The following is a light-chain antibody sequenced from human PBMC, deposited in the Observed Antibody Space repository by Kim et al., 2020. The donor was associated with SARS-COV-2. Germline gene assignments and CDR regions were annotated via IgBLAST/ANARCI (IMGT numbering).Light chain of an antibody. V-gene: IGLV4-69*01. CDR2: LNSDGSH. Sequence: ASVKLTCTLSRWHSSYAIAWHQQQAEKGPRYLMKLNSDGSHSKGDGIPDRFSGSSSGAERYLTISSLQSEDEADYYCQTWDTGIRVFGGGTQLTVL. J-gene: IGLJ2*01. CDR3: QTWDTGIRV. CDR1: RWHSSYA.